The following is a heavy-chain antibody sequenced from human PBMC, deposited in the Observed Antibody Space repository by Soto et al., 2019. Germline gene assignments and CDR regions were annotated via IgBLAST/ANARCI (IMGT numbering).Heavy chain of an antibody. Sequence: PGGSLRLSCAASGFTFSSYGMHWVRQAPGKGLEWVAVISYDGSNKYYAGSVKGRFTISRDNSKNTLYLQMNSLRAEDTAVYYCAKDRGPSGSSDFDYWGQGTLVTVSS. CDR1: GFTFSSYG. CDR3: AKDRGPSGSSDFDY. J-gene: IGHJ4*02. CDR2: ISYDGSNK. D-gene: IGHD1-26*01. V-gene: IGHV3-30*18.